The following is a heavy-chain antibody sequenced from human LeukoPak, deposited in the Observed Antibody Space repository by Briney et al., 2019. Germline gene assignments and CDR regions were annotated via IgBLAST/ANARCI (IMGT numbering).Heavy chain of an antibody. J-gene: IGHJ4*02. CDR3: ARHAYSSGWTPFDY. CDR2: IYPCDSDT. D-gene: IGHD6-19*01. Sequence: GESLQISCKGSGYSFTSYWIGWVRPMPGKGLEWMGIIYPCDSDTRYSPSFQGQVTISADKSISTAYLQWSSLKASDTAMYYCARHAYSSGWTPFDYWGQGTLVTVSS. V-gene: IGHV5-51*01. CDR1: GYSFTSYW.